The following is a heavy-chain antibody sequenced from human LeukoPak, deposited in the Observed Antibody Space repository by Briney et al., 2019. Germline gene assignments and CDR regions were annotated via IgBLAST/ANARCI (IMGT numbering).Heavy chain of an antibody. CDR1: GVTLSTYA. Sequence: PGGSLRLSCAASGVTLSTYAMSWVRQAPGKGLEWVSYISSSSSARYYADSVKGRFTISRDDARNSLYLQMNSLRAEDTAVYYCARMSGSRLPGYWGQGTLVTVSS. CDR2: ISSSSSAR. V-gene: IGHV3-48*01. D-gene: IGHD3-3*01. J-gene: IGHJ4*02. CDR3: ARMSGSRLPGY.